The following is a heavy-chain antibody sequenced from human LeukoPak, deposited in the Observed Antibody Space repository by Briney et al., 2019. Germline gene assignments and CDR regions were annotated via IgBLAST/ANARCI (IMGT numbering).Heavy chain of an antibody. CDR1: GFTFSTYG. V-gene: IGHV3-30*03. J-gene: IGHJ5*02. CDR2: ISNDGINK. D-gene: IGHD2/OR15-2a*01. CDR3: VRKIDCSSSTCYGWFDP. Sequence: GRSLRLSCAASGFTFSTYGMHWVRQAPGKGLEWVAVISNDGINKYYADSVKGRFTISRENSRNTLYLQMSGLRPDDTAAYYCVRKIDCSSSTCYGWFDPWGQGTLVTVSS.